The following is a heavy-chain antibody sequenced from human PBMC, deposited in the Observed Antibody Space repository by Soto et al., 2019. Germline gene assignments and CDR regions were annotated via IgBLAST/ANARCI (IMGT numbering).Heavy chain of an antibody. CDR1: GGSISSHY. Sequence: SETLSLTCTASGGSISSHYRSWIRQSPGRGLEWIGYIYDSGRVNYNPSLESRVTMSIDASTNRVSLRLSSVTAADTAVYYCARGLTSWRFGELLFPPYYFDYWGPGILVTVSS. CDR3: ARGLTSWRFGELLFPPYYFDY. V-gene: IGHV4-59*11. J-gene: IGHJ4*02. D-gene: IGHD3-10*01. CDR2: IYDSGRV.